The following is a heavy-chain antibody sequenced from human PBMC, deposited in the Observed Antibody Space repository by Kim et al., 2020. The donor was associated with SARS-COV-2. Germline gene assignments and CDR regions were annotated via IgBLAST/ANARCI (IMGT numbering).Heavy chain of an antibody. Sequence: ASVKVSCKASGYTFTSYGISWVRQAPGQGLEWMGWISAYNGNTNYAQKLQGRVTMTTDTSTSTAYMELRSLRSDDTAVYYCARVDVTYYYGSGKNWFDPWGQRTLVTVSS. CDR2: ISAYNGNT. J-gene: IGHJ5*02. CDR1: GYTFTSYG. V-gene: IGHV1-18*01. CDR3: ARVDVTYYYGSGKNWFDP. D-gene: IGHD3-10*01.